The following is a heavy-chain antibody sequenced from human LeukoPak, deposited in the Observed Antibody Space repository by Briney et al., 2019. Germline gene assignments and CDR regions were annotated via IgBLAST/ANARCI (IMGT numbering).Heavy chain of an antibody. CDR3: ARDFLGYSYGYSTKFDP. D-gene: IGHD5-18*01. CDR1: GYSFISYY. J-gene: IGHJ5*02. V-gene: IGHV1-46*01. CDR2: INPRTGST. Sequence: ASVKVSCKASGYSFISYYVHWVRQAPGQGLEWVGMINPRTGSTTYAQKVQGRVTVTRDTSTSTVYMELSSLRSEDTALYYCARDFLGYSYGYSTKFDPWGQGTLVTVSS.